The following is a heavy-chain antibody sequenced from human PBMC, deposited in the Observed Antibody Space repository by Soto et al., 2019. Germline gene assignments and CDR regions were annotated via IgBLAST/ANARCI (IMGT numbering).Heavy chain of an antibody. Sequence: SETLSLTCAVYGGSVSAYYWSWIRQPPGKGLEWIGEINHSGGTSYNPSLKSRVTISVDTSKSQFSLKLTSVTAADRAVYYCARGSVDTVESSGLYEYWGQGTPVTVSS. J-gene: IGHJ4*02. D-gene: IGHD3-22*01. CDR2: INHSGGT. CDR3: ARGSVDTVESSGLYEY. V-gene: IGHV4-34*01. CDR1: GGSVSAYY.